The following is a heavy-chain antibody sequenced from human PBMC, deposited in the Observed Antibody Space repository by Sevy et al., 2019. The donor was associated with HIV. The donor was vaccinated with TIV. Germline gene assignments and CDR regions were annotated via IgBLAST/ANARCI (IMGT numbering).Heavy chain of an antibody. CDR1: GFTFSNAW. D-gene: IGHD2-21*01. V-gene: IGHV3-15*01. CDR2: IKSKTDGGTT. CDR3: TTVTPRPGGSDCGGYFDY. J-gene: IGHJ4*01. Sequence: GGSLRLSCAASGFTFSNAWMSWVRQAPGKGLEWVGRIKSKTDGGTTDYAAPVKGRFTISRDDSKNTLYLQMNSLKTEDTAVYYCTTVTPRPGGSDCGGYFDYWGHGTLVTVSS.